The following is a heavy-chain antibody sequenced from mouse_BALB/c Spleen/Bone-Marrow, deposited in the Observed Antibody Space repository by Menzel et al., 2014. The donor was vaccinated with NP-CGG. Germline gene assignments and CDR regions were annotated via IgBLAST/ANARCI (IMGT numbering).Heavy chain of an antibody. V-gene: IGHV3-6*02. CDR2: ISYDGSN. CDR1: GYSITSGYY. D-gene: IGHD2-10*02. CDR3: ARGGYGFPFDY. J-gene: IGHJ2*01. Sequence: VQLKQSGPGLVKPSQSLSLTCSVTGYSITSGYYWNWIRQFPGNKLEWMGYISYDGSNNYNPSLKNRISITRDTSKNQLFLKLNSVTTEDTATYYCARGGYGFPFDYWGQGTTLTVSS.